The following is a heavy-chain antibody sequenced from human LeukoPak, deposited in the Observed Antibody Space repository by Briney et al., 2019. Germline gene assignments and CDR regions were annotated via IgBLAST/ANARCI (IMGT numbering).Heavy chain of an antibody. V-gene: IGHV3-21*01. Sequence: GGSLRLSCVGSGFTFSSYSMTWVRQAPGKGLEWVSTISSSGGYIYYADSVKGRFTISRDTTKNSLYLQMNSLRVEDTAVYNCARLRDTVTSASDYWGQGTLVTVSS. CDR2: ISSSGGYI. CDR3: ARLRDTVTSASDY. D-gene: IGHD4-17*01. J-gene: IGHJ4*02. CDR1: GFTFSSYS.